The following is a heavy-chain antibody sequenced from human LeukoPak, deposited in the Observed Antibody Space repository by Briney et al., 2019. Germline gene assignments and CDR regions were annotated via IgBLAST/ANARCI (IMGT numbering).Heavy chain of an antibody. CDR3: ARGEMATNPPLDY. CDR1: GFTFNNYG. Sequence: GGSLRLSCAASGFTFNNYGMNWVRQAPGKGLEWVSYISSSGSTIYYADSVKGRFTISRDNAKNSLYLQMNSLRAEDTAVYYCARGEMATNPPLDYWGQGTLVTVSS. CDR2: ISSSGSTI. J-gene: IGHJ4*02. D-gene: IGHD5-24*01. V-gene: IGHV3-48*04.